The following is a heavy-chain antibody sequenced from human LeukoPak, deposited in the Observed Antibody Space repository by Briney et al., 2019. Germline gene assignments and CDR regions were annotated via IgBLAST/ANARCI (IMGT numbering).Heavy chain of an antibody. CDR1: GGSIDGYY. Sequence: SETLSLTCTVSGGSIDGYYWSWIRQHPGKGLEWIGYIYYSGSTYYNPSLKSRVTISVDTSKNQFSLKLSSVTAADTAVYYCGRSELHSGLDPWGQGTLVIVSS. CDR3: GRSELHSGLDP. CDR2: IYYSGST. J-gene: IGHJ5*02. V-gene: IGHV4-31*03. D-gene: IGHD3-10*01.